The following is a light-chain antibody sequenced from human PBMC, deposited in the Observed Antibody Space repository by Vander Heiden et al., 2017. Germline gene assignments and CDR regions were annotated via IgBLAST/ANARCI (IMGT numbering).Light chain of an antibody. J-gene: IGKJ2*01. V-gene: IGKV1-12*02. CDR2: GVS. CDR3: QQAHSFPYT. Sequence: DIQLPQSPSSMSASVGDRVTITCRASQAITSWLSWYQQKPGKAPKLLIYGVSNLERGVPPRFSGSGSGSEFTLSISSLQPEDFATYICQQAHSFPYTFGQGTTLDMK. CDR1: QAITSW.